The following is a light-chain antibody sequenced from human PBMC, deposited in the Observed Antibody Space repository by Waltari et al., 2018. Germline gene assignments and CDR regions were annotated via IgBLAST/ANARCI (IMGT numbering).Light chain of an antibody. CDR3: QQYYSTPRT. J-gene: IGKJ4*01. CDR2: WAS. CDR1: QSVLYSSNNKNY. V-gene: IGKV4-1*01. Sequence: DIVMTQSPDSLAVYLGERATINCQSSQSVLYSSNNKNYLAWYQQKPGQPPKLLIYWASTRESGVPDRFSGSGSGTDFTLTISSLQAEDVAVYYCQQYYSTPRTFGGGTKVEIK.